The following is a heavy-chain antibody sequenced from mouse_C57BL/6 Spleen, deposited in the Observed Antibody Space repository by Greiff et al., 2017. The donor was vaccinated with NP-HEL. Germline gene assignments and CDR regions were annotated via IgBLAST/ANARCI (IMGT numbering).Heavy chain of an antibody. CDR1: GYAFSSSW. J-gene: IGHJ4*01. CDR2: IYPGDGDT. Sequence: QVQLQQSGPELVKPRASVKISCKASGYAFSSSWMNWVKQRPGKGLEWIGRIYPGDGDTNYNGKFKGKATLTADKSSSTAYMQLSSLTSEDSAVYFCAREAPYYAMDYWGQGTSVTVSS. CDR3: AREAPYYAMDY. V-gene: IGHV1-82*01.